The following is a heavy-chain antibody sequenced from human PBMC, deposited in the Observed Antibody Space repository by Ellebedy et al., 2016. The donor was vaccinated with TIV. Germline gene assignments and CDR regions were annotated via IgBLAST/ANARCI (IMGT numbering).Heavy chain of an antibody. J-gene: IGHJ4*02. D-gene: IGHD5-18*01. V-gene: IGHV4-39*01. CDR3: ARRGGYSYGTLRYYFDY. CDR2: IYYSGST. CDR1: GGSISSSSYY. Sequence: MPSETLSLTCTVSGGSISSSSYYWGWIRQPPGKGLEWIGSIYYSGSTYYNPSLKSRVTISVDTSKNQFSLKLSSVTAADTAVYYCARRGGYSYGTLRYYFDYWGQGTLVTVSS.